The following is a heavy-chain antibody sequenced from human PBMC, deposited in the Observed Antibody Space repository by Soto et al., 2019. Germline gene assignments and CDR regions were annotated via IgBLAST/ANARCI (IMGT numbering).Heavy chain of an antibody. D-gene: IGHD6-13*01. Sequence: SETLSLTCTVSGGSLSSYYWSWMRQPPGKGLEWIGYIYYSGSTTYNPSLKSRVTISVDTSKNQFSLKLSSVTAADTAVYYCARGRVRWYTFPFDYWGQGTLVTVSS. J-gene: IGHJ4*02. CDR2: IYYSGST. CDR1: GGSLSSYY. V-gene: IGHV4-59*01. CDR3: ARGRVRWYTFPFDY.